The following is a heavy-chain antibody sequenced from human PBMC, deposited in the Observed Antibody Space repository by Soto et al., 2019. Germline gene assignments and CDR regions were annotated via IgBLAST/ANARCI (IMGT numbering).Heavy chain of an antibody. D-gene: IGHD6-25*01. CDR1: EGTFSSYS. J-gene: IGHJ6*02. CDR2: IIPLLGTV. Sequence: QEELVQSGAEMKKPGSSVNVSCKASEGTFSSYSITWVRQAPGQRLEWMGEIIPLLGTVNYAQKFQGRVTITGDRSTSTVYMGLSSLRSDDSAVYYCARDPVDLCGYMDVWGPGTKVTVSS. V-gene: IGHV1-69*06. CDR3: ARDPVDLCGYMDV.